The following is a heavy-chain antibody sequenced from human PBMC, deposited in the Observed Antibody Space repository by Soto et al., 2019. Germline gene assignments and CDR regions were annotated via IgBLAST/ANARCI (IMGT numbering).Heavy chain of an antibody. CDR3: TRDGQLWLEEWFDP. Sequence: PGGSLRLSCTASGFTFGDYAMSWVRQAPGKGLEWVGFIRSKAYGGTTEYAASVKGRFTISRDDSKSIAYLQMNSLKTEDTAVYYCTRDGQLWLEEWFDPWGQGTLVTVSS. CDR1: GFTFGDYA. D-gene: IGHD5-18*01. V-gene: IGHV3-49*04. CDR2: IRSKAYGGTT. J-gene: IGHJ5*02.